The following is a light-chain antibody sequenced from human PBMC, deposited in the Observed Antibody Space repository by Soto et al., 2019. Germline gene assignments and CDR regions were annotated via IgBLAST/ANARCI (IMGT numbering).Light chain of an antibody. CDR1: QSVAANY. J-gene: IGKJ3*01. CDR2: GAS. Sequence: EVVLTQSPGTLSFSAGERATLSFRASQSVAANYLAWYQQKRGQAPRLLIYGASSRATGIPDRFSGSGSGTDFTLTISRLEPEDFSVYYCHQYGTAPLTFGPGTKVDI. V-gene: IGKV3-20*01. CDR3: HQYGTAPLT.